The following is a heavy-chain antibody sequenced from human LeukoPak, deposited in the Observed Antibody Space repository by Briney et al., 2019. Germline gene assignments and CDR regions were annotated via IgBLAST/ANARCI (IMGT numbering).Heavy chain of an antibody. CDR2: IIPILGIA. Sequence: ASVKVSCKASGGTFSSYAISWVRQAPGQGLEWMGRIIPILGIANYAQKFQGRVTITADNSTSTAYMELSSLRSEDTAVYYCARGSRSSIAAAGRSFDYWGQGTLVTVSS. CDR1: GGTFSSYA. J-gene: IGHJ4*02. D-gene: IGHD6-13*01. CDR3: ARGSRSSIAAAGRSFDY. V-gene: IGHV1-69*04.